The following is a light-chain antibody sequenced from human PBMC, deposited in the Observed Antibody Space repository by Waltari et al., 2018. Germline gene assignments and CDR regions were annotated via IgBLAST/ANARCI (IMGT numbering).Light chain of an antibody. Sequence: QSALTQPPSVSGSPGPSVTISCTGIITDVGGYDRVSWYQQSPGTAPKPLISDVIKRPSWDPDRFSGSKSGNTASLTISGLHAEDEADYYCNLYAGSSTLGVFGGGTKLTVL. CDR1: ITDVGGYDR. V-gene: IGLV2-18*01. CDR3: NLYAGSSTLGV. CDR2: DVI. J-gene: IGLJ3*02.